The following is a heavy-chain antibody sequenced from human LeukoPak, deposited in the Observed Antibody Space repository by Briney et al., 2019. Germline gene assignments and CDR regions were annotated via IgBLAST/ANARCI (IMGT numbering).Heavy chain of an antibody. CDR2: IYYSGGTT. CDR1: GGSISSYY. J-gene: IGHJ3*02. D-gene: IGHD6-6*01. V-gene: IGHV4-59*01. Sequence: SETLSLTCTVSGGSISSYYWSWIRQPPGKGLEWIGYIYYSGGTTNYNPSLKSRVTISVDTSKNQFSLKLSSVTAADTAVYYCVREVAARAFDIWGQGTMVTVSS. CDR3: VREVAARAFDI.